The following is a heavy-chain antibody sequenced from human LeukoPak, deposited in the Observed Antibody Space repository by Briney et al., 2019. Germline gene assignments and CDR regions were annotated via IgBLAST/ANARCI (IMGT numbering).Heavy chain of an antibody. D-gene: IGHD5-12*01. V-gene: IGHV4-30-4*01. CDR3: ARVRGGLRFLDY. CDR2: IYYSGST. J-gene: IGHJ4*02. Sequence: SEPLSLTCTVSGGSISSGAYYWSWIRQPPENGLEWIGYIYYSGSTYYNPSLKSRVTISVDTSKNQFSLKLSSVTAADTAVYYCARVRGGLRFLDYCGQGTLVTVSS. CDR1: GGSISSGAYY.